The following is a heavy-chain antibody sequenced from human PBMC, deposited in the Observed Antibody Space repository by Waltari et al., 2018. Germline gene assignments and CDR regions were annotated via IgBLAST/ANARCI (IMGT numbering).Heavy chain of an antibody. CDR1: GGSISSSSYY. J-gene: IGHJ4*02. CDR3: ARDRDYDSSGHTAFDS. D-gene: IGHD3-22*01. CDR2: IYYSGRT. Sequence: QLQLQESGPGLVKPSETLSLTCTVSGGSISSSSYYWGWIRQPRGKGLEWIGSIYYSGRTFYNPSLNSRVTISVDTSKNQFSLKLSSVTAADTAVYYCARDRDYDSSGHTAFDSWGQGTLVTVSS. V-gene: IGHV4-39*07.